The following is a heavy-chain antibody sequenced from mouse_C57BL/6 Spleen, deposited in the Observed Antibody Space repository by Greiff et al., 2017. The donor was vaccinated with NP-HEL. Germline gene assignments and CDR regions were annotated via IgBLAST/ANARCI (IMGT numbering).Heavy chain of an antibody. J-gene: IGHJ1*01. Sequence: EVQLQQSGPELVKPGASVKISCKASGYSFTDYNMNWVKQSNGKSLEWIGVINPNYGTTSYNQKFKGKATLTVDQSSSTAYMQLNSLTSEDSVVYYWASGYYSTSRAGYFDVWGPGTPVTVSS. CDR1: GYSFTDYN. V-gene: IGHV1-39*01. CDR3: ASGYYSTSRAGYFDV. D-gene: IGHD1-1*01. CDR2: INPNYGTT.